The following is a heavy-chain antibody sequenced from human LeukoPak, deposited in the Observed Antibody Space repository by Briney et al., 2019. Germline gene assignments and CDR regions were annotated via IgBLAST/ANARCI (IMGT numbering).Heavy chain of an antibody. CDR1: GYIFTSYN. J-gene: IGHJ4*02. CDR3: ARFAVHRRLTVAGQFGLDY. Sequence: ASVKVSCKASGYIFTSYNMYWVRQAPGQGLEWMGIINSSGGSTNYAQKFQGRVTMTRDTSTSTVYMELSSLRSEDTAVYYCARFAVHRRLTVAGQFGLDYWAREPWSPSPQ. CDR2: INSSGGST. D-gene: IGHD6-19*01. V-gene: IGHV1-46*01.